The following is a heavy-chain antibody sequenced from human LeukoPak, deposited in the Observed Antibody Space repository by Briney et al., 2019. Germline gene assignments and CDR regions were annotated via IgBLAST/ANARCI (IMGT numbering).Heavy chain of an antibody. CDR3: ARFNLVAGRDAFDI. J-gene: IGHJ3*02. CDR1: GFTFSSYA. V-gene: IGHV3-30-3*01. D-gene: IGHD6-19*01. CDR2: ISYDGSNK. Sequence: GGSLRLSCAASGFTFSSYAMHWVRQAPGKGLEWVAVISYDGSNKYYADSVKGRFTISRDNSKNTLYLQMNSLRAEDTAVYYCARFNLVAGRDAFDIWGQGTMVTVSS.